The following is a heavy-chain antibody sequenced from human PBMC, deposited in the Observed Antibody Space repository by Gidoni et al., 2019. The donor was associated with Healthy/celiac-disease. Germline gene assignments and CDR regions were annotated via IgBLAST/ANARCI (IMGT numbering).Heavy chain of an antibody. J-gene: IGHJ6*02. D-gene: IGHD6-13*01. CDR3: ARVSSWTLHYYYYGMDV. V-gene: IGHV1-8*01. CDR1: GYTFTSYD. Sequence: QVQLVQSGAEVKKPGASVKVSCKASGYTFTSYDINWVRQATGQGLEWMGWMNPNSGNTGYAQKFQGRVTMTRNTSISTAYMELSSLRSEDTAVYYCARVSSWTLHYYYYGMDVWGQGTTVTVSS. CDR2: MNPNSGNT.